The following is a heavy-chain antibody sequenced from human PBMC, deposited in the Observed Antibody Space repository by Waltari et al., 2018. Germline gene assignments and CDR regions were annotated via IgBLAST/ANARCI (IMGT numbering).Heavy chain of an antibody. CDR2: INHSGST. Sequence: QVQLQQWGAGLLKPSETLSLTCAVYGGSFSGYYWSWLRQPPGKGLEWIGEINHSGSTNYNPSLKSRVTISVDTSKNQFSLKLSSVTAVDTAVYYCARGSRITMVRGVIITHAFDIWGQGTMVTVSS. V-gene: IGHV4-34*01. J-gene: IGHJ3*02. D-gene: IGHD3-10*01. CDR3: ARGSRITMVRGVIITHAFDI. CDR1: GGSFSGYY.